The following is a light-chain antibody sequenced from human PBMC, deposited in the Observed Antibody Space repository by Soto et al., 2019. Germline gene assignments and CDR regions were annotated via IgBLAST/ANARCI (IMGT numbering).Light chain of an antibody. CDR3: QQREDWPLT. V-gene: IGKV3-11*01. CDR1: RSVTRY. Sequence: EIVLTQSPATLSLSPGDRATLSCRASRSVTRYLAWYQQKPGLAPRLLIYDASNRATGIPARFSGSGSGTDFTLTISSLEPADFAVYYCQQREDWPLTFGGGTKVEIK. J-gene: IGKJ4*01. CDR2: DAS.